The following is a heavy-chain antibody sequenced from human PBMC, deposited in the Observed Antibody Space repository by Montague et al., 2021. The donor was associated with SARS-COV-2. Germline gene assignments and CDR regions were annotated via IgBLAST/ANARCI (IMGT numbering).Heavy chain of an antibody. V-gene: IGHV4-59*13. J-gene: IGHJ4*02. CDR2: MYYSGRT. CDR1: GGSISSYY. Sequence: SETLSLTCTVSGGSISSYYWSWIRRPPGKGLEWIGYMYYSGRTNYNPSLKSRVTLSVDTSKNQFSLKLSSVTAADTAVYYCARDFDYWGQGTLVTVSS. CDR3: ARDFDY.